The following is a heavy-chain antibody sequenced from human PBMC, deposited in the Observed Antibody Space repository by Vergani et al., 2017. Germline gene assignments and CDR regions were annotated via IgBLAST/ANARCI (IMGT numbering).Heavy chain of an antibody. D-gene: IGHD3-10*01. Sequence: QLQLQESGPGLVKPSATLSLTCSVSGASIRSSNYYWGWIRQPPGKGLEWIASIYYSGSTNYNPSLKSRVTISVDTSKNQFSLKLSSVTAADTAVYYCAREAAMVRYYYYMDVWGKGTTVTVSS. CDR1: GASIRSSNYY. V-gene: IGHV4-39*07. CDR2: IYYSGST. CDR3: AREAAMVRYYYYMDV. J-gene: IGHJ6*03.